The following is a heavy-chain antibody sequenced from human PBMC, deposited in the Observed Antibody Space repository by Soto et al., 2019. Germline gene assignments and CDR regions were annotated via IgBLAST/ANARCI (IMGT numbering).Heavy chain of an antibody. J-gene: IGHJ4*02. CDR2: ISWNSGSI. V-gene: IGHV3-9*01. D-gene: IGHD5-12*01. Sequence: GGSLRLSCAASGFTFDDYAMHWVRQAPGKGLEWVSGISWNSGSIGYADSVKGRFTISRDNAKNSLYLQMNSLRAEDTALYYCAKAKYSGYDLVDYYFDYWGQGTLVTVSS. CDR1: GFTFDDYA. CDR3: AKAKYSGYDLVDYYFDY.